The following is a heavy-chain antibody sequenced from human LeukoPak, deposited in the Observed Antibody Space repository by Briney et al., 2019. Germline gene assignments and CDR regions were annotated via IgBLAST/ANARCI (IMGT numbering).Heavy chain of an antibody. V-gene: IGHV3-7*01. Sequence: GGSLRLSCAASGFTFSSYWMSWVRQAPGKGLEWVANIKQDGSEKYYVDSVKGRFTISRDNAKNSLYLQMNSLRAEDTAVYYCARDSNYDILTGYYSGAYRWYFDLWGRGTLVTVSS. CDR1: GFTFSSYW. CDR3: ARDSNYDILTGYYSGAYRWYFDL. D-gene: IGHD3-9*01. CDR2: IKQDGSEK. J-gene: IGHJ2*01.